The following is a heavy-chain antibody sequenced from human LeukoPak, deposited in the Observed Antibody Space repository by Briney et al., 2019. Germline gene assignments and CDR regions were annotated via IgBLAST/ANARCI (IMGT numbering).Heavy chain of an antibody. CDR1: GFINSCSP. D-gene: IGHD3-10*01. J-gene: IGHJ4*02. CDR3: ARPSQYGSGTAYYFDS. CDR2: IRSRANSYAT. Sequence: SLRRSCAATGFINSCSPILAVRQASGNGPWRLDNIRSRANSYATIFAASVEGKFTISRDDLKNTEYLKMTTLKSEDTAVYYCARPSQYGSGTAYYFDSWGQGTLVTVSS. V-gene: IGHV3-73*01.